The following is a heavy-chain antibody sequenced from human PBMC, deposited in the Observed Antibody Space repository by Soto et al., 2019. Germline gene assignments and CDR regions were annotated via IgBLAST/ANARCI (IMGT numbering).Heavy chain of an antibody. V-gene: IGHV1-69*10. Sequence: ASVKVSCKASGYTFTNYAVQWVRQAPGQRPEWMAWIIPILGIANYAQKFQGRVTITADKSTSTAYMELSSLRSEDTAVYYCASAFLAPPWFDPWGQGTLVTVSS. CDR2: IIPILGIA. CDR3: ASAFLAPPWFDP. J-gene: IGHJ5*02. CDR1: GYTFTNYA.